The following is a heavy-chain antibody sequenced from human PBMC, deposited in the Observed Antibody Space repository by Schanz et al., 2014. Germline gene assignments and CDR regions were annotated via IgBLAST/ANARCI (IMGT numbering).Heavy chain of an antibody. CDR2: ISYHGSEK. J-gene: IGHJ4*02. CDR3: ARGDMVRGVFDY. Sequence: VQLVESGGGLVQPGGSLRLSCAASGFTFSIHYMSWVRQAPGKGLEWVAVISYHGSEKYYADSVKGRFTISRDNSNHTLYLQMNSLRADDTAVYYCARGDMVRGVFDYWGQGTLVTVSS. V-gene: IGHV3-30*03. D-gene: IGHD3-10*01. CDR1: GFTFSIHY.